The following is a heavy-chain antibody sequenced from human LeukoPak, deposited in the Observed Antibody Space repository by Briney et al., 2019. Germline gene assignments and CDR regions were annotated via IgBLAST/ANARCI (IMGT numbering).Heavy chain of an antibody. J-gene: IGHJ1*01. V-gene: IGHV4-31*03. CDR2: IYYSGST. CDR1: GGSISSGDYF. CDR3: ARDASAQYFQH. Sequence: SETLSLTCTVSGGSISSGDYFWSWIRQHPGKGLEWIGYIYYSGSTYYNPSPKSRLTISVDTSKNQFSLKLSSVTAADTAVYYCARDASAQYFQHWGQGTLVTVSS.